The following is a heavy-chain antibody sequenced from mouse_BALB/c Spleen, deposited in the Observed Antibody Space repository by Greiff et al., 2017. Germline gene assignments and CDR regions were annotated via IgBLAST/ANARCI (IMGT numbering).Heavy chain of an antibody. CDR3: AAFTTVVAPGYFDV. V-gene: IGHV2-2*02. CDR1: GFSLTSYG. D-gene: IGHD1-1*01. CDR2: IWSGGST. J-gene: IGHJ1*01. Sequence: QVQLKESGPGLVQPSQSLSITCTVSGFSLTSYGVHWVRQSPGKGLEWLGVIWSGGSTDYNAAFISRLSISKDNSKSQVFFKMNSLQANDTAIYYCAAFTTVVAPGYFDVWGAGTTVTVSS.